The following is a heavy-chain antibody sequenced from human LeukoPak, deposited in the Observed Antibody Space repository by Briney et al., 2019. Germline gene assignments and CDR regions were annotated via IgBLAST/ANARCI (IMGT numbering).Heavy chain of an antibody. CDR1: GFTFSNYA. CDR3: AKDWCGSYCSGGSCYKAFQH. D-gene: IGHD2-15*01. J-gene: IGHJ1*01. CDR2: VTGSGDST. Sequence: GGSLRLSCAASGFTFSNYAMSWVRQAPGKGLEWVSVVTGSGDSTSYADSVKGRFTISRDNSKNTLYLQMNSLRAEDTAVYYCAKDWCGSYCSGGSCYKAFQHWGQGTLVTVSS. V-gene: IGHV3-23*01.